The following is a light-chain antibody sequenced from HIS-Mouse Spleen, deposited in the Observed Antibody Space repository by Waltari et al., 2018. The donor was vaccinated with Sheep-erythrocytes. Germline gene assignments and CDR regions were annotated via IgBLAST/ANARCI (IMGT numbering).Light chain of an antibody. CDR2: DVS. J-gene: IGLJ3*02. V-gene: IGLV2-11*01. CDR1: SSDVGGYNY. CDR3: CSYAGSYTGV. Sequence: QSALTQPRSVSGSPGQSVTISCTGTSSDVGGYNYVSWYQQHPGKAPKLMIYDVSSRPSGVPDRFSGSKSVNTASLTISGLQAEDEADYYCCSYAGSYTGVFGGGTKLTVL.